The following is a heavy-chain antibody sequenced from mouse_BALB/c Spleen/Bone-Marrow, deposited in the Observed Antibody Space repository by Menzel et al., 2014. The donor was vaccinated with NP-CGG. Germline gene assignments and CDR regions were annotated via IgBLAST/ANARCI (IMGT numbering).Heavy chain of an antibody. Sequence: EVQGVESGPELVKPGASVKVSCKASGYAFXSYNMYWVKQSHGKSLEWIGYIDPYSGGTNYNQKFRGKATLTVDKSSNTAYIHLNSLTSEDSAVYFCARELSRAMDYWGQGTSVTVSS. CDR2: IDPYSGGT. D-gene: IGHD2-12*01. V-gene: IGHV1S135*01. CDR3: ARELSRAMDY. CDR1: GYAFXSYN. J-gene: IGHJ4*01.